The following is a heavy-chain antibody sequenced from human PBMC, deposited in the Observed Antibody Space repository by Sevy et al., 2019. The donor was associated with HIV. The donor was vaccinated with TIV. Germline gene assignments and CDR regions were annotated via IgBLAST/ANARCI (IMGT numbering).Heavy chain of an antibody. CDR1: GFTLSADW. CDR2: INSDGAAT. V-gene: IGHV3-74*01. D-gene: IGHD3-10*01. J-gene: IGHJ5*02. CDR3: TRGTRGVVQS. Sequence: GGSLRLSCAASGFTLSADWMHWVRQTPGKGLVCVSRINSDGAATHNADSVKGRFIISRDNGKNSLYLQMNSLRVEDTGLYYCTRGTRGVVQSWGQGTLVTVSS.